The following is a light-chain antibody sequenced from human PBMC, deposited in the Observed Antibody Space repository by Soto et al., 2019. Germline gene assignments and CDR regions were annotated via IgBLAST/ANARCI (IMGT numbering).Light chain of an antibody. CDR2: AAS. V-gene: IGKV1-39*01. J-gene: IGKJ3*01. CDR1: QTIGKN. Sequence: IQMSQSRSSLSASVEDSVTITCRASQTIGKNLNWYQQEPGKAPKLLIYAASTLQSGVPSRFSGSGSGTDFTLTISRLEPEDFAVYYCQQYGGSPFTFGPGTKVDI. CDR3: QQYGGSPFT.